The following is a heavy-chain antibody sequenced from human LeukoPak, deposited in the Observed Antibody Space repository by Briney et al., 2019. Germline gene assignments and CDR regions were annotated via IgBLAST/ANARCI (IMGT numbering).Heavy chain of an antibody. J-gene: IGHJ4*02. Sequence: ASVKVSCKASGYTFTSYGISWVRQAPGQGLEWMGWISAYNGNTNYAQKLQGRVTMTTDTSTSTAYMELRSLRSDDTAVYYCARDGNNYYDSSGYYAFDYWGQGTLVIVSS. V-gene: IGHV1-18*01. CDR3: ARDGNNYYDSSGYYAFDY. CDR1: GYTFTSYG. CDR2: ISAYNGNT. D-gene: IGHD3-22*01.